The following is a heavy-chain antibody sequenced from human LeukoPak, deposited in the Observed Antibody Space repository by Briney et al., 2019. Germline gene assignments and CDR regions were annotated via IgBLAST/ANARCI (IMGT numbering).Heavy chain of an antibody. CDR2: IYYSGST. Sequence: LETLSLTCTVSGGSISSSSYYWGWIRQPPGKGLEWIGSIYYSGSTYYNPSLKSRVTISVDTSKNQFSLKVSSVTAADTAVYYCARDTDSSSPSTFDYWGQGTLVTVSS. J-gene: IGHJ4*02. V-gene: IGHV4-39*07. CDR3: ARDTDSSSPSTFDY. D-gene: IGHD6-6*01. CDR1: GGSISSSSYY.